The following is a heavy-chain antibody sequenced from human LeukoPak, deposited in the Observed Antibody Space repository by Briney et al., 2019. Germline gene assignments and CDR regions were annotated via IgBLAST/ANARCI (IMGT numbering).Heavy chain of an antibody. J-gene: IGHJ4*02. D-gene: IGHD2-2*01. CDR3: ARVAVVPAV. Sequence: PGGSLRLSCAASGFTFSSYGMHWVRQAPGQGLEWMGWINPNSGGTNYAQKFQGRVTMTRDTSISTAYMELSRLRSDDTAVYYCARVAVVPAVWGQGTLVTVSS. CDR1: GFTFSSYG. CDR2: INPNSGGT. V-gene: IGHV1-2*02.